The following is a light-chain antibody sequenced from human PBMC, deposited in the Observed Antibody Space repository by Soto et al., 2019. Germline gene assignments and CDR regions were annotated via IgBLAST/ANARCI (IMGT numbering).Light chain of an antibody. CDR2: DVT. J-gene: IGLJ1*01. CDR1: SSDVGGFNY. Sequence: QSVLTQPASVSGSPGQSITISCTGTSSDVGGFNYVSWYQQHPGKAPKLMIYDVTNRPSGVSYRFSGSKSGNTASLTISGLQAEDAADYYYNSYTSSSTYVFGTGTKLTVL. V-gene: IGLV2-14*03. CDR3: NSYTSSSTYV.